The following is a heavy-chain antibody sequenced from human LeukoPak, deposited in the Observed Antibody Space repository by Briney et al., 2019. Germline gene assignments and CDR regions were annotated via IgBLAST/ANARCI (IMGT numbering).Heavy chain of an antibody. CDR3: ARGAYYYDTNSQYYFDY. Sequence: PGGSLRLSCAASGFTFSYYGMHWVRQAPGKGLEWVAVISYDGGYKYYADSVKGRFTISRDNSKNTLYLQMNGQRAEDTALYYCARGAYYYDTNSQYYFDYWGQGTLVTVSS. CDR2: ISYDGGYK. V-gene: IGHV3-30*03. CDR1: GFTFSYYG. D-gene: IGHD3-22*01. J-gene: IGHJ4*02.